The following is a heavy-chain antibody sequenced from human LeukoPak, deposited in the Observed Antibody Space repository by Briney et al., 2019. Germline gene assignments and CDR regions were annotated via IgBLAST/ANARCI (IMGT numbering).Heavy chain of an antibody. Sequence: PGGSLRLSCAASGFTFSSHAMNWVRQAPGKGLERVSYISGSSSTIYYADSVKGRFTISRDNAKNSLYLQMNSLRAEDTAVYYCVRELYHYDSSGYYPDFDYWGQGTLVTVSS. V-gene: IGHV3-48*01. D-gene: IGHD3-22*01. J-gene: IGHJ4*02. CDR2: ISGSSSTI. CDR1: GFTFSSHA. CDR3: VRELYHYDSSGYYPDFDY.